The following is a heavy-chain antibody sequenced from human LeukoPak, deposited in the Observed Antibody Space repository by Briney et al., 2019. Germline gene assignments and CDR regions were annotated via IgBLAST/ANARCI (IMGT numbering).Heavy chain of an antibody. CDR2: IYHSGST. CDR1: GGSISSSSYY. CDR3: ARVSYYDSSGYYYNYFDY. Sequence: SETLSLTCTVSGGSISSSSYYWGWIRQPPGKGLEWIGSIYHSGSTYYNPSLKSRVTISVDTSKNQFSLKLSSVTAADTAVYYCARVSYYDSSGYYYNYFDYWGQGTLVTVSS. J-gene: IGHJ4*02. V-gene: IGHV4-39*07. D-gene: IGHD3-22*01.